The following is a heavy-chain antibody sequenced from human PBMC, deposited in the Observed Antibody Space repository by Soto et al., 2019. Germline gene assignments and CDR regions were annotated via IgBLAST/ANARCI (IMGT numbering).Heavy chain of an antibody. CDR2: IYSGGYT. CDR1: GFTVSNNY. Sequence: EVQLVESGGGLIQPGGSLRLSCAVSGFTVSNNYMSWVRQAPGKGLEGVSVIYSGGYTAYGDSVKGRFTISRDNSKNTLYPQKKGPGAEAPAVFSWATDPGGGGYWGQGTLVTVSS. V-gene: IGHV3-53*01. D-gene: IGHD3-10*01. J-gene: IGHJ4*02. CDR3: ATDPGGGGY.